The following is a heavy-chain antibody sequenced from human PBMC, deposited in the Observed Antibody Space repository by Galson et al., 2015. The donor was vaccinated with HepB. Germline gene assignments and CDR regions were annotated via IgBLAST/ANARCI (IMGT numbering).Heavy chain of an antibody. CDR2: INHSGST. CDR1: GGSFSGYY. J-gene: IGHJ4*02. D-gene: IGHD2-15*01. Sequence: QVQLQESGPGLVKPSETLSLTCAVYGGSFSGYYWSWIRQPPGKGLEWIGEINHSGSTNYNPSLKSRVTISVDTSKNQFSLKLSSVTAADTAVYYCARGEARAAHDYWGQGTLVTVSS. CDR3: ARGEARAAHDY. V-gene: IGHV4-34*01.